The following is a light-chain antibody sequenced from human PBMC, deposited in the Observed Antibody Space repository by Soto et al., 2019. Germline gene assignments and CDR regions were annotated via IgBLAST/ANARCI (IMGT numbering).Light chain of an antibody. V-gene: IGKV1-17*01. Sequence: DIQMTQSPSSLSASVGDRVTITCRTSQGIRYDLGWYQQKPGKAPKRLIYAASSLQSVVPSRFSGSGSGTEFTRTISGLQSEDFATYYWLQHNSYPPTFGQGTKVEIK. CDR3: LQHNSYPPT. J-gene: IGKJ1*01. CDR2: AAS. CDR1: QGIRYD.